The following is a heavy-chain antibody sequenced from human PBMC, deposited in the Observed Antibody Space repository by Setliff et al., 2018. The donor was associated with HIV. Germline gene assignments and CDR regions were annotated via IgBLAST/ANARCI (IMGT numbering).Heavy chain of an antibody. CDR2: VDPEHGET. J-gene: IGHJ4*02. V-gene: IGHV1-69-2*01. CDR3: ATFPPPRIPQGTC. D-gene: IGHD2-2*02. CDR1: GYIFTDYY. Sequence: ASVKVSCKASGYIFTDYYIHWVRQAPGKGLEWMGRVDPEHGETIYAEKFQGSVIITADLVTDTAYMDLSSLGSEETAVYYCATFPPPRIPQGTCWGQGTRVTVSS.